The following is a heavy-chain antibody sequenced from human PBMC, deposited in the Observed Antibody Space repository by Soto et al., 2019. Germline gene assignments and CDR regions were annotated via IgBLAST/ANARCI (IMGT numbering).Heavy chain of an antibody. CDR3: ARWWGSYGSWHFDL. V-gene: IGHV4-31*03. J-gene: IGHJ2*01. Sequence: SETLSLTCTVSGGSISSGGYYWSWIRQHPGRGLEWIGSIYYSGTTYYNPSLKIRITISADTSKNQFSLKLSSLTAADTAVYYCARWWGSYGSWHFDLWGRGTLVTVSS. CDR2: IYYSGTT. D-gene: IGHD2-15*01. CDR1: GGSISSGGYY.